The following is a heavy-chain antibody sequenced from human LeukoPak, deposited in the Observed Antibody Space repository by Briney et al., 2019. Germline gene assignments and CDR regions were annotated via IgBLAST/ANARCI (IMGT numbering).Heavy chain of an antibody. CDR2: INHSGST. J-gene: IGHJ4*02. CDR1: GGSFSGYY. CDR3: ARDRMRNFYYSSGYRGDLDY. D-gene: IGHD3-22*01. V-gene: IGHV4-34*01. Sequence: SETLSLTCAVYGGSFSGYYWSWIRQPPGKGLEWIGEINHSGSTNYNPSLKSRVTISVDTSKNQFSLKLSSVTAADTAVYYCARDRMRNFYYSSGYRGDLDYWGQGTLVTVSS.